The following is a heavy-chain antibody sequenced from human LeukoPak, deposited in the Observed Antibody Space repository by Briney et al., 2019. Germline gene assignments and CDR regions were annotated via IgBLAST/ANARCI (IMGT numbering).Heavy chain of an antibody. J-gene: IGHJ4*02. D-gene: IGHD3-3*01. V-gene: IGHV3-48*04. CDR2: ISSSSSTI. Sequence: GGSLRLSCAASGFTFSSYSMNWVRQAPGKGLEWVSYISSSSSTIYYADSVKGRFTISRDNAKNTLYLQMNSLRAEDTAVYYCARAMGFWSGYYYFDYWGQGTLVTVSS. CDR3: ARAMGFWSGYYYFDY. CDR1: GFTFSSYS.